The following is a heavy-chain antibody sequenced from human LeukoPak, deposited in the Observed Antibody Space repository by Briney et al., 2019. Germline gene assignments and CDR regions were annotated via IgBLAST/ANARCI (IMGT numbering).Heavy chain of an antibody. V-gene: IGHV3-23*01. Sequence: GVSLRLSCAVSRFTFSSYVMSWVRQAPGKGLEWVSTISRSGDGTYYADSVKGRFTITRDNSKNTLFLQMNSLRAEDTAIYYCAKDLPGITIFGALDYWGQGTLVTVSS. CDR1: RFTFSSYV. J-gene: IGHJ4*02. CDR2: ISRSGDGT. D-gene: IGHD3-3*01. CDR3: AKDLPGITIFGALDY.